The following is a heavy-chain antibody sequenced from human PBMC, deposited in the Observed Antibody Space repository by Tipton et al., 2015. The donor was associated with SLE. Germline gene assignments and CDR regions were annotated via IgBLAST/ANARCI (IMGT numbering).Heavy chain of an antibody. V-gene: IGHV3-23*01. D-gene: IGHD2-8*01. CDR3: ARDLPLLYGGRWFDP. Sequence: SLRLSCAASGFTFSSYAMSWVRQAPGKGLEWVSAISGSGGSTYYADSVKGRFTISRDNAKNSLYLQMNSLRAEDTAVYYCARDLPLLYGGRWFDPWGQGTLVTVSS. CDR1: GFTFSSYA. J-gene: IGHJ5*02. CDR2: ISGSGGST.